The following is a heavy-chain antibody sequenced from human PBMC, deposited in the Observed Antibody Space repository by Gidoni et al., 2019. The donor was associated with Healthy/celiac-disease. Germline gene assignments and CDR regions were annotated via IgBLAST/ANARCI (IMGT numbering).Heavy chain of an antibody. D-gene: IGHD6-19*01. V-gene: IGHV1-3*01. CDR1: GYTFTSYA. CDR2: INAGNGNT. J-gene: IGHJ4*02. CDR3: ARDKGGRSSGFLDY. Sequence: QVQLVQSGAEVKKPGASVKVSCKASGYTFTSYAMHWVRQAPGQRLEWMGRINAGNGNTKYSQKFQGRVTITRDTSASTAYMELSSLRSEDTAVYYCARDKGGRSSGFLDYWGQGTLVTVSS.